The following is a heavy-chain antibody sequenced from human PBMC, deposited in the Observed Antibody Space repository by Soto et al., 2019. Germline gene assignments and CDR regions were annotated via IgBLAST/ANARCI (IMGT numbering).Heavy chain of an antibody. D-gene: IGHD3-10*01. CDR3: ARAHSGSGASGWFGP. Sequence: QVQLVESGGGVVQPGTSLSLSCATSGFTFSSYGMHWVRQAPGKGLEWVAVIWSDASKKYYADSVKGRFTISRDNSKNPLYLQVNSLRVDDTAVYYCARAHSGSGASGWFGPWGQGTLVTVSS. J-gene: IGHJ5*02. V-gene: IGHV3-33*01. CDR1: GFTFSSYG. CDR2: IWSDASKK.